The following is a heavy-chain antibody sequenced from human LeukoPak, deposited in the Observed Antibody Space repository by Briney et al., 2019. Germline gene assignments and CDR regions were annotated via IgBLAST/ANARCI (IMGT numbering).Heavy chain of an antibody. CDR2: IYYSGST. J-gene: IGHJ4*02. Sequence: TPSETLSLTCTVSGGSISSYYWSWIRQPPGKGLEWIGYIYYSGSTNYNPSLKSRVTISVGTSKNQFSLKLSSVTAADTAVYYCARAGNDILTGYFHYLDYWGQGTLVTVSS. D-gene: IGHD3-9*01. CDR1: GGSISSYY. CDR3: ARAGNDILTGYFHYLDY. V-gene: IGHV4-59*01.